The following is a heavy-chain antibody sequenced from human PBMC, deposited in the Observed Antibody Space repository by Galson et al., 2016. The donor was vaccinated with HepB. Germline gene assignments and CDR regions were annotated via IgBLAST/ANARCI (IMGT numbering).Heavy chain of an antibody. CDR3: ARRAFGYGDYVGKAVDY. V-gene: IGHV5-51*01. D-gene: IGHD4-23*01. CDR2: IYPGDSET. J-gene: IGHJ4*02. Sequence: QSGAEVKKPGESLKISCKGSGYIFTNYWLGWLRQMPGKGLEWMGIIYPGDSETTYRPSFEGQVTISVDKSVNTAYLQWSSLKASDTAIYYCARRAFGYGDYVGKAVDYWGQGTLVTVSS. CDR1: GYIFTNYW.